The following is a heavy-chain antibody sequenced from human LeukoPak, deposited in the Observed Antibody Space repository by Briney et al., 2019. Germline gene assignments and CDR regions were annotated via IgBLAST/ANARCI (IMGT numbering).Heavy chain of an antibody. D-gene: IGHD1-1*01. CDR3: VEVWERTDCVY. V-gene: IGHV3-23*01. Sequence: GGSLRLSCAVSGLTFSDYAMSWVRQAPGQGLEWVSAIKRSGDSTYYADSVKGRFTISRDNSKNTVYLQMNRLRAEDTAVYYCVEVWERTDCVYWGQGTLVIVSS. CDR2: IKRSGDST. J-gene: IGHJ4*02. CDR1: GLTFSDYA.